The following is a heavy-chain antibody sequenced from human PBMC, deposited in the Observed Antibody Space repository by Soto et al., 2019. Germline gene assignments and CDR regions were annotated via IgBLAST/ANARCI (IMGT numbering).Heavy chain of an antibody. CDR2: ISAYNGNT. D-gene: IGHD3-10*01. J-gene: IGHJ4*02. CDR1: GYTFTSYG. CDR3: ARAPPYYYYGSGTSLAD. V-gene: IGHV1-18*01. Sequence: GASVKVSCKASGYTFTSYGISWVRQAPGQGLEWMGWISAYNGNTNYAQKLQGRVTMTTDTSPSTAYMELRSLRSDDTAVYYCARAPPYYYYGSGTSLADWGPGTLVTVSS.